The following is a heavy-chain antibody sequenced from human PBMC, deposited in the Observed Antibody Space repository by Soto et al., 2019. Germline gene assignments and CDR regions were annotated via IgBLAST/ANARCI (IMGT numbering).Heavy chain of an antibody. CDR2: ICPGDSDT. V-gene: IGHV5-51*01. CDR1: GYSFSSYW. D-gene: IGHD6-13*01. J-gene: IGHJ6*02. CDR3: ARQSRSWHTYGMDV. Sequence: EVQLVQSGAEVKKPGESLKISCKGSGYSFSSYWIGWVREMPGKGLEWMGIICPGDSDTRYSPFFQRQVTIPADKSISTDYPQCSSQKASDTAMYYCARQSRSWHTYGMDVWGQGTTVTVSS.